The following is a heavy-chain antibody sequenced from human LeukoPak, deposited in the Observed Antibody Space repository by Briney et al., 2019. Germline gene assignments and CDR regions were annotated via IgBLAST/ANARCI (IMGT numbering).Heavy chain of an antibody. CDR3: ARAGDVTTGGWYYFDY. Sequence: PGGSLRLSCVASGFSFSSYAMSWVRQAPGKGLEWVSGMGGSGGGTHYADSVKGRFTISRDNAKNSLYLQMNSLRAEDTAVYYCARAGDVTTGGWYYFDYWGQGTLVTVSS. J-gene: IGHJ4*02. CDR2: MGGSGGGT. D-gene: IGHD4-17*01. CDR1: GFSFSSYA. V-gene: IGHV3-23*01.